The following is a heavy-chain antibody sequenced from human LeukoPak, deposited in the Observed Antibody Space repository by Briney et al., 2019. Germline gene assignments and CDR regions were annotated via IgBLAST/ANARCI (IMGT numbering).Heavy chain of an antibody. V-gene: IGHV4-59*12. Sequence: PSETLPLTCTLTGGSISNYYWSWIRQPPGGGLEWIGYIFFTGTTKYNPSLQSRVTMSIDTTWNHFSLKLTSVTAADTTVYYCARAPPGATYYYGMDVWGQGTTVTVSS. D-gene: IGHD1-26*01. CDR3: ARAPPGATYYYGMDV. CDR2: IFFTGTT. J-gene: IGHJ6*02. CDR1: GGSISNYY.